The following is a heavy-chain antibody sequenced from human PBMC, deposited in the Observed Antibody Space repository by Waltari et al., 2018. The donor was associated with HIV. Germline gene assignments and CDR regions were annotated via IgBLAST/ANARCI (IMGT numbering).Heavy chain of an antibody. CDR1: GGSVNSGSHY. J-gene: IGHJ3*02. D-gene: IGHD3-22*01. V-gene: IGHV4-61*01. Sequence: QVQLQESGPGLVKPSETLSLTCTVSGGSVNSGSHYWSWMRQPPGKGLEWIGYVYYSWSTNYNPSLKRRVSISVDTSKNQFSLKLNSVTAADTAVYYCARTYYYDSSGYPSVFDIWGQGTMATVSS. CDR3: ARTYYYDSSGYPSVFDI. CDR2: VYYSWST.